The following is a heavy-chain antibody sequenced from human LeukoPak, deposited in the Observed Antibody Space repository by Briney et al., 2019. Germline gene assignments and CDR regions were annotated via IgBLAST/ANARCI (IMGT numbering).Heavy chain of an antibody. CDR1: GFTFSSYG. J-gene: IGHJ5*01. V-gene: IGHV3-23*01. CDR2: ISGSGGST. Sequence: PGGSLRLSCAASGFTFSSYGMHWIRQAPGKGLEWVSAISGSGGSTYYADSVKGRFTISGDNSKNTLYLQMNRLRAEDTAIYYCAKDSRSSGWYNWFDPWGQGTLVTVSS. CDR3: AKDSRSSGWYNWFDP. D-gene: IGHD6-19*01.